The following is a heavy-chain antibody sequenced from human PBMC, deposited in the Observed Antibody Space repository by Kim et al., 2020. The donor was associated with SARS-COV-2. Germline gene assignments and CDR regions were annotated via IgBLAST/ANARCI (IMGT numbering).Heavy chain of an antibody. V-gene: IGHV4-34*01. J-gene: IGHJ6*02. D-gene: IGHD2-2*01. CDR2: INHSGST. CDR3: ARGGYCSSTSCLRPPRNRDRKSYYYGMDV. Sequence: SETLSLTCAVYGGSFSGYYWSWIRQPPGKGLEWIGEINHSGSTNYNPSLKSRVTISVDTSKNQFSLKLSSVTAADTAVYYCARGGYCSSTSCLRPPRNRDRKSYYYGMDVWGQGTTVTVSS. CDR1: GGSFSGYY.